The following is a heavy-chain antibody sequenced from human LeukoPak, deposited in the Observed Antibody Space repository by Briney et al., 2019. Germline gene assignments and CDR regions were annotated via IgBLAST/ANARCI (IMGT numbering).Heavy chain of an antibody. CDR2: IYYSGST. D-gene: IGHD4-11*01. CDR1: GCTISSYY. V-gene: IGHV4-59*08. J-gene: IGHJ4*02. Sequence: SETLSLTCTASGCTISSYYWSWIRQPPGKGLEWIGYIYYSGSTNYYASLMSRVTISVDTSKNQFSLKLSSVTAADTAVYYCARHRDSNSLFDYWGQGTLVTVSS. CDR3: ARHRDSNSLFDY.